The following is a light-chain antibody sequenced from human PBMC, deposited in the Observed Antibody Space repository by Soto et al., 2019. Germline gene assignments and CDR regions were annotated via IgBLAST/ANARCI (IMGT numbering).Light chain of an antibody. V-gene: IGKV1-33*01. Sequence: DIQMTPSPSSLSASVGDRVTITCQASQDIGNFLNWYQQTPGKAPKLVIYDASTLQTGVPSRFRGSGSGTDFTFTIASLQPEDFGTYFCQQYENLPLTFGGGTTVEIK. CDR3: QQYENLPLT. CDR1: QDIGNF. CDR2: DAS. J-gene: IGKJ4*01.